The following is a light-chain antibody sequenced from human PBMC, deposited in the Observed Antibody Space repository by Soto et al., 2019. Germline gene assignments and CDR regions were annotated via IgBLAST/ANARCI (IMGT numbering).Light chain of an antibody. CDR2: EVS. Sequence: QSALTQPASVSGSPGQSITISCTGTSSDVGGYNYVSWYQQHPRKAPKLMIYEVSNRPSGVSNRFSGSKSGNTASLTISGLQAEDEADYYYSSYTSSSTLEVFGGGTQLTV. J-gene: IGLJ2*01. V-gene: IGLV2-14*01. CDR3: SSYTSSSTLEV. CDR1: SSDVGGYNY.